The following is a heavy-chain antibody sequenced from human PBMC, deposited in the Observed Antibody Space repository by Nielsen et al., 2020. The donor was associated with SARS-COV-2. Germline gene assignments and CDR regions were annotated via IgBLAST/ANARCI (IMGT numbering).Heavy chain of an antibody. CDR3: ARGSGTTGYRDY. Sequence: SETLSLTCAVYGGSFSGYYWSWIRQPPGKGLEWIGEINHSGSTNYNPSLKSRVTISVDTSKNQFSLKLSSVTAADTAVYYCARGSGTTGYRDYWGQGTLVTVSS. CDR1: GGSFSGYY. D-gene: IGHD1-7*01. J-gene: IGHJ4*02. V-gene: IGHV4-34*01. CDR2: INHSGST.